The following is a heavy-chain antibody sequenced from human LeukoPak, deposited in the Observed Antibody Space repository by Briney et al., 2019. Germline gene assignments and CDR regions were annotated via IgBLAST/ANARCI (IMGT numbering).Heavy chain of an antibody. CDR1: GFTFSDYY. CDR2: IKPAKTHGATT. V-gene: IGHV3-15*01. Sequence: PGGSLRLSCAASGFTFSDYYMTWVRQAPGKGLEWVGRIKPAKTHGATTDYAESVEGRFIISRDDSTDTLFLQMNSLETADTAVYFCAREGSLYGYHSFDSWGQGTPVSVST. D-gene: IGHD5-18*01. J-gene: IGHJ4*02. CDR3: AREGSLYGYHSFDS.